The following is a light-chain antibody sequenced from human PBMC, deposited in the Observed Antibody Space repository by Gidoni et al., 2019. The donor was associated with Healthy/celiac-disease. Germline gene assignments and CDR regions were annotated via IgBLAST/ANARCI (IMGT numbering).Light chain of an antibody. CDR3: QQYYSYPFT. Sequence: AMRMTQYQSSFSASTGDRVNITCRASQGISSYFALYQHKPGKAPKILIYAASTLQSWVPSRFSGSGSVTYFTLTISCLQSEDFATYYCQQYYSYPFTFGPGTKVDIK. J-gene: IGKJ3*01. V-gene: IGKV1-8*01. CDR1: QGISSY. CDR2: AAS.